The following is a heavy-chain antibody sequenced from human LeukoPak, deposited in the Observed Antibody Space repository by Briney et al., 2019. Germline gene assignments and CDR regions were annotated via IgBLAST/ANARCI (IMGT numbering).Heavy chain of an antibody. CDR3: ARDSLGMSTLDS. Sequence: GGSLRLSCAASGFTDSKNYMSWVRQAPGKGLEWVSVIYSGGSTYYADSVKGRFTISRDSSKNTLYLQMNSLRAEDTAVYYCARDSLGMSTLDSWGQGTLVTVSS. V-gene: IGHV3-53*01. J-gene: IGHJ4*02. CDR2: IYSGGST. D-gene: IGHD5/OR15-5a*01. CDR1: GFTDSKNY.